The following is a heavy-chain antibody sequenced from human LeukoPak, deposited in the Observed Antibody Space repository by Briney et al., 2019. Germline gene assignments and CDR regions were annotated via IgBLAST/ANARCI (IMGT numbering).Heavy chain of an antibody. J-gene: IGHJ4*02. D-gene: IGHD2-2*01. CDR2: INPNSGGT. CDR1: GYTFTGYY. V-gene: IGHV1-2*02. Sequence: ASVKVSCKASGYTFTGYYMHWVRQAPGQGLEWMGWINPNSGGTNYAQKFQGRVTMTRDTSISTAYVELSRLRSDDTAVYYCARVLVVPAADYFDYWGQGTLVTVSS. CDR3: ARVLVVPAADYFDY.